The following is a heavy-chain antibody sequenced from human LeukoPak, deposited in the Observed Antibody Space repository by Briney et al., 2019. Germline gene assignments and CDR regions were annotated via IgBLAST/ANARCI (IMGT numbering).Heavy chain of an antibody. CDR2: IYYSGST. CDR3: ARHRSGWLQSSFDY. J-gene: IGHJ4*02. CDR1: GGSISSSRYY. D-gene: IGHD5-24*01. V-gene: IGHV4-39*01. Sequence: SETLSLTCTVSGGSISSSRYYWGWIRQPPGKGLEWIGSIYYSGSTYYNPSLKSRVTISVDTSKNQFSLKLSSVTAADTAVYYCARHRSGWLQSSFDYWGQGTLVTVSS.